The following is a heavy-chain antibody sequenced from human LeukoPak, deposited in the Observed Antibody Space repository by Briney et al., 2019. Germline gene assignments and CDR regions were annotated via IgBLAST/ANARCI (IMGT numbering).Heavy chain of an antibody. D-gene: IGHD3-22*01. V-gene: IGHV1-69*04. CDR3: ARDEYYYDSSGYYPLDY. Sequence: SVKVSCKASGGTFSSYAIRWVRQAPGQGLEWMGRIIPILGIANYAQKFQGRVTITADKSTSTAYMELSSLRSEDTAVYYCARDEYYYDSSGYYPLDYWGQGTLVTVSS. CDR1: GGTFSSYA. J-gene: IGHJ4*02. CDR2: IIPILGIA.